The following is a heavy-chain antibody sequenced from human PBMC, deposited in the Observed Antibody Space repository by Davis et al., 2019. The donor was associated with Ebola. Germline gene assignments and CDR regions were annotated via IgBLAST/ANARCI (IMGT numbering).Heavy chain of an antibody. CDR2: INPNSGGT. D-gene: IGHD3-22*01. CDR3: ARDPESVTMIVVSL. V-gene: IGHV1-2*02. CDR1: GYTFTDYY. Sequence: ASVKVSCKASGYTFTDYYIHWVRQAPGQGLEWMGWINPNSGGTNYAQKFQGRVTMTRDTSISTAYMELSRLRSDDTAVYYCARDPESVTMIVVSLWGQGTLVTVSS. J-gene: IGHJ4*02.